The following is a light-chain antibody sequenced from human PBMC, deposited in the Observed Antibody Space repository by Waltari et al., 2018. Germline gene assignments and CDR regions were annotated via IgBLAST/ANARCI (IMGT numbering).Light chain of an antibody. CDR3: QQLNSYPLT. J-gene: IGKJ4*01. CDR2: SAS. CDR1: QGISNY. V-gene: IGKV1-9*01. Sequence: DIQLTQSPSFLSASVRDRVTITCRASQGISNYLAWYQQKPGKAPRLLIFSASHLQSGVPSRFSGSGSGTEFSLTISSLQPEDFATYYCQQLNSYPLTFGGGTNVEIK.